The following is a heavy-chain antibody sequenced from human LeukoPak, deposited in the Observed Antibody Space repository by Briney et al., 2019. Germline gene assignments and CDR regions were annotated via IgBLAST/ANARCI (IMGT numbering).Heavy chain of an antibody. CDR2: IIPILGTE. J-gene: IGHJ4*02. CDR1: GGTFSSYA. Sequence: ASVKVSCKASGGTFSSYAISWVRQAPGQGLEWMGRIIPILGTETYAQKFQGRVTITADKSTSTVYMELSSLRSEDTAVYYCATRTVRGGSSSFDYWGQGTLVTVSS. V-gene: IGHV1-69*04. CDR3: ATRTVRGGSSSFDY. D-gene: IGHD3-10*01.